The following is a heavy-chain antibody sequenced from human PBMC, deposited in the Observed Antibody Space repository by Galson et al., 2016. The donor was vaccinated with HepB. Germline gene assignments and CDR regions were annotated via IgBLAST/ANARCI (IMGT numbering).Heavy chain of an antibody. CDR1: GGTFSSYA. V-gene: IGHV1-69*13. Sequence: SVKVSCKASGGTFSSYAISWVRQAPGQGLEWMGGIIPSFNTANYARKFQVRVTITAKESTNTAYMDLSGLRFDDTAVYYCARLNDSGSGANYYYHGRDVWGQGTTVTVSS. CDR2: IIPSFNTA. D-gene: IGHD3-10*01. CDR3: ARLNDSGSGANYYYHGRDV. J-gene: IGHJ6*02.